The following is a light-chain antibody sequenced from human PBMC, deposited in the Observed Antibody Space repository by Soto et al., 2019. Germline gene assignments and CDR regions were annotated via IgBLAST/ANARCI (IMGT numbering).Light chain of an antibody. J-gene: IGLJ2*01. V-gene: IGLV1-51*01. CDR2: DNN. Sequence: QSVLTQPPSVSAAPGQKVTISCFGTSADIGNHYVSWYQHLPGTAPKLIIYDNNKRPSGIPDRFSASKSGTSATLDITGLQTGDEADYYCGTWDSGLNIGLFGVGTKLTVL. CDR1: SADIGNHY. CDR3: GTWDSGLNIGL.